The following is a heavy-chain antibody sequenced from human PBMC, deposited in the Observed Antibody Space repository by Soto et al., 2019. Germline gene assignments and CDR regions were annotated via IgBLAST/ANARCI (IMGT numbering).Heavy chain of an antibody. J-gene: IGHJ6*02. CDR3: AMVDVYVTPSPQDV. V-gene: IGHV1-18*01. CDR2: INTYNGNT. D-gene: IGHD3-16*01. Sequence: QVQLVQSGAEVKNPGASVKVSCKASGYTFTRYGIGWARQAPGQGLEWMGWINTYNGNTNYAQNVQGRVTLTTDTTTRPAYMELSSRRSNDTAIYYCAMVDVYVTPSPQDVWGQGTTVIVSS. CDR1: GYTFTRYG.